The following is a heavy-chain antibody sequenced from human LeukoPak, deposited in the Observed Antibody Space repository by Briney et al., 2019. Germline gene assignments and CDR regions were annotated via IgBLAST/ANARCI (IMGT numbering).Heavy chain of an antibody. Sequence: PGGSLRLSCAASGFTFDDYGMSWVRQAPGKGLEWVAYIRQEGRDTYYADSVKGRFSISRDDSKYTVNLEMNSLRTEDMAVYYCARDFNWGFDYWGQGTLVSVSS. J-gene: IGHJ4*02. D-gene: IGHD7-27*01. CDR2: IRQEGRDT. V-gene: IGHV3-30*02. CDR1: GFTFDDYG. CDR3: ARDFNWGFDY.